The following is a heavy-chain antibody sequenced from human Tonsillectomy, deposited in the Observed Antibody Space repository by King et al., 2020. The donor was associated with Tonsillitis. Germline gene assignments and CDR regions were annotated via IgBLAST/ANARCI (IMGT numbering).Heavy chain of an antibody. J-gene: IGHJ5*02. D-gene: IGHD3-22*01. CDR3: AREPAYYYDSSGYYVT. V-gene: IGHV1-46*03. CDR1: RYTFTSYY. Sequence: QLVQSGAEVKKPGASVKVSCQASRYTFTSYYMHWVRQAPGQGLEWMGIINPSGGSTSYAQKFQGRVTMTRDTSTSTVYMELSSLRSEDTAVYYCAREPAYYYDSSGYYVTWGQGTLVTVSS. CDR2: INPSGGST.